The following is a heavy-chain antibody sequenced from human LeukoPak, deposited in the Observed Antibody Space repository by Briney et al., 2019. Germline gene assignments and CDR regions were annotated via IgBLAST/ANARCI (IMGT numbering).Heavy chain of an antibody. V-gene: IGHV4-30-4*01. CDR1: GGSISSGDYY. D-gene: IGHD3-10*01. CDR3: ARGGIIMVGGVIREFDY. Sequence: SQALSPTCTVSGGSISSGDYYWSWIRQPPGKGLEWIGYIYYSGSTYYNPSLKSRVTISVDTSKNQFSLKLSFVTAADTPVYYCARGGIIMVGGVIREFDYWGQEPLVTVSS. J-gene: IGHJ4*02. CDR2: IYYSGST.